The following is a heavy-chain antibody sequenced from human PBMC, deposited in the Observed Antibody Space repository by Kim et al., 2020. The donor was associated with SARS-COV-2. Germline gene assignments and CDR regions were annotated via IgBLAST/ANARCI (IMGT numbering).Heavy chain of an antibody. V-gene: IGHV4-39*01. Sequence: SETLSLTCTVSGGSISSSSYYWGWIRQPPGKGLEWIGSIYYSGSTYYNPSLKSRVTISVDTSKNQFSLKLSSVTAADTAVYYCARRAIQQWLVQVGDYFDYWGQGTLVTVSS. CDR2: IYYSGST. D-gene: IGHD6-19*01. CDR1: GGSISSSSYY. CDR3: ARRAIQQWLVQVGDYFDY. J-gene: IGHJ4*02.